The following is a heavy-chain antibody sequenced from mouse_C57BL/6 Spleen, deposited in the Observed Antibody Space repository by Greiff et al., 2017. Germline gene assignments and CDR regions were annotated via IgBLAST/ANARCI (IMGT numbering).Heavy chain of an antibody. D-gene: IGHD1-3*01. Sequence: LVESGGGLVKPGGSLKLSCAASGFTFSSYAMSWVRQTPEKRLEWVATISDGGSYTYYPDNVKGRFTISRDNAKNNLYLQMSHLKSEDTAMYYCARESKGWYFDVWGTGTTVTVSS. CDR3: ARESKGWYFDV. J-gene: IGHJ1*03. V-gene: IGHV5-4*01. CDR2: ISDGGSYT. CDR1: GFTFSSYA.